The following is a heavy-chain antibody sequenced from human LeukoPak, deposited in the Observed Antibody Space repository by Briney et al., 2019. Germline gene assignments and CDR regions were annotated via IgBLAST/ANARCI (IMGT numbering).Heavy chain of an antibody. D-gene: IGHD1-14*01. J-gene: IGHJ3*02. V-gene: IGHV4-61*02. CDR3: ARHDDHRRAFGI. Sequence: PSETLSLTCTVSGGSISSGSYYWSWIRQPAGKGLEWIGRIYTSGSTNYNPSLKRRVTISVDTSKNQFSLKLSSVTAADTAVYYCARHDDHRRAFGIWGQGIMVTVSS. CDR2: IYTSGST. CDR1: GGSISSGSYY.